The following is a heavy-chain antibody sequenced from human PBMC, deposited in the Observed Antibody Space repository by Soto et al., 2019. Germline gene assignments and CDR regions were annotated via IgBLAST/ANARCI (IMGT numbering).Heavy chain of an antibody. J-gene: IGHJ4*02. D-gene: IGHD3-10*01. CDR3: AHSRWFGELLSFDY. V-gene: IGHV2-5*02. CDR2: IYWDDDK. Sequence: QITLKESGPTLVKPTQTLTLTCTFSGFSLSTSGVGVGWIRQPPGKALEWLALIYWDDDKRYSPSLKSRLTITKDTSKNQVVLTMTNMAPVDTAKYYGAHSRWFGELLSFDYWGQGTLVTVSS. CDR1: GFSLSTSGVG.